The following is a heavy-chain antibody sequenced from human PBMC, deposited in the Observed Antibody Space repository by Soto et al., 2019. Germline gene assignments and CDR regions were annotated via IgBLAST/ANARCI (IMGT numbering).Heavy chain of an antibody. CDR3: TRDLNYGSGSYYYYYYMDV. D-gene: IGHD3-10*01. CDR1: GFTFGDYA. J-gene: IGHJ6*03. Sequence: GGSLRLSCTASGFTFGDYAMSWFRQAPGKGLEWVGFIRSKAYGGTTEYAASVKGRFTISRDDSKSIAYLQMNSLKTEDTAVYYCTRDLNYGSGSYYYYYYMDVWGKGTTVTVSS. V-gene: IGHV3-49*03. CDR2: IRSKAYGGTT.